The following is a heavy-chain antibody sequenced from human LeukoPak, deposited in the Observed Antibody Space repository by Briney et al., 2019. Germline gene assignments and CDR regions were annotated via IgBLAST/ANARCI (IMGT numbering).Heavy chain of an antibody. CDR3: AKAEGYDILTGLDY. D-gene: IGHD3-9*01. Sequence: GGSLRLSCATSGFTFSSYAMSWVRQAPGTGLEWVSGIGASGGSTYYADSVKSRFTISRDNSKNTLYLQMNSLRTEDTAVYYCAKAEGYDILTGLDYWGQGTLVTVSS. V-gene: IGHV3-23*01. CDR2: IGASGGST. CDR1: GFTFSSYA. J-gene: IGHJ4*02.